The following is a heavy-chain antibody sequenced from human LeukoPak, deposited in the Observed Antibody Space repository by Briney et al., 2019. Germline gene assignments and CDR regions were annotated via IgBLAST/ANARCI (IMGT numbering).Heavy chain of an antibody. CDR3: ARATVTTTSFDY. D-gene: IGHD4-17*01. J-gene: IGHJ4*02. Sequence: PGGSLRLSCAASGFTFSSYAMHWVRQAPGKGLEWVAVISYDGSNKYYADSVKGRFTISRDNSKNTLYLQMNSLRAEDTAVYYCARATVTTTSFDYWGQGTLVTVSS. CDR1: GFTFSSYA. CDR2: ISYDGSNK. V-gene: IGHV3-30-3*01.